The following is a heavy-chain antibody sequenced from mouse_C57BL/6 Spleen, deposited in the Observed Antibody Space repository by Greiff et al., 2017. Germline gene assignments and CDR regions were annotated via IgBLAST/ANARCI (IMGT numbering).Heavy chain of an antibody. CDR3: AREELLLPDY. CDR1: GYTFTSYW. CDR2: INPSNGGT. Sequence: QVHVKQSGTELVKPGASVKLSCKASGYTFTSYWMHWVKQRPGQGLEWIGNINPSNGGTNYNEKFKSKATLTVDKSSSTAYMQLSSLTSEDSAVYYCAREELLLPDYWGQGTTLTVSS. J-gene: IGHJ2*01. D-gene: IGHD1-1*01. V-gene: IGHV1-53*01.